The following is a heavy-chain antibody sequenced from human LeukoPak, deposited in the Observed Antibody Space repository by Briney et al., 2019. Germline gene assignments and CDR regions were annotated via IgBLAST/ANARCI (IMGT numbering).Heavy chain of an antibody. V-gene: IGHV5-51*01. D-gene: IGHD6-13*01. Sequence: GESLKISCKGSGYSFTSYWIGWVRQMPGKGLEWMGIIYPGDSDTRYSPSFQGQVTVSADKSISTAYLQWSSLKASDTAMYYCARQPLAAAGVYYFDYWGQGTLVTVSS. CDR2: IYPGDSDT. CDR3: ARQPLAAAGVYYFDY. J-gene: IGHJ4*02. CDR1: GYSFTSYW.